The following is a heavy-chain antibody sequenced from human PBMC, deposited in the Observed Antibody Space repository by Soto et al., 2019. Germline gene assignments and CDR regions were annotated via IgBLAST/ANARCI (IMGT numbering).Heavy chain of an antibody. J-gene: IGHJ6*03. D-gene: IGHD3-3*01. V-gene: IGHV3-11*01. Sequence: GSLRLSCAASGFTFSDYYMSWIRQAPGKGLEWVSYISSSGSTIYYADSVKGRFTISRDNAKNSLFLQMKGLGAEDTAVYYCARDVGDTIFGYYYYMDVWGKGTTVTVSS. CDR1: GFTFSDYY. CDR3: ARDVGDTIFGYYYYMDV. CDR2: ISSSGSTI.